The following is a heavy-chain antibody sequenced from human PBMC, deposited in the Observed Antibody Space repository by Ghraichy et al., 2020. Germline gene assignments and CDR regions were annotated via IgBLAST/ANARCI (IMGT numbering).Heavy chain of an antibody. CDR1: GFTFSTSW. CDR3: VRNYFYSMDV. V-gene: IGHV3-74*01. J-gene: IGHJ6*02. Sequence: GGSLRLSCAASGFTFSTSWIHWVRQGPGQGLVWVSLINSDGSSTNYADSVKGRFTISRDNAKKTVYLQMNSLRAEDTAVYYCVRNYFYSMDVWGQGTTVIVSS. CDR2: INSDGSST. D-gene: IGHD3-10*01.